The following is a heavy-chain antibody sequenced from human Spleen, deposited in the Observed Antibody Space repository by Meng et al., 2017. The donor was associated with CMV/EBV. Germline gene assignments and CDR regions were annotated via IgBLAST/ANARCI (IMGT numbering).Heavy chain of an antibody. J-gene: IGHJ4*02. D-gene: IGHD5/OR15-5a*01. CDR1: GYTFTNYN. Sequence: ASVKVSCKTSGYTFTNYNFSWVRQAPGQGLEWLGWISTYNGNTNYAHNFQGRVTMTTDPSTSTVHMELRSLRSDDTAVYYCARFDIGSDYWGQGTLVTVSS. CDR3: ARFDIGSDY. V-gene: IGHV1-18*01. CDR2: ISTYNGNT.